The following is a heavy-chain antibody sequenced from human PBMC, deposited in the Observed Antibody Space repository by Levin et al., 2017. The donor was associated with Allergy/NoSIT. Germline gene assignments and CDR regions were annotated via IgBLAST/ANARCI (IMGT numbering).Heavy chain of an antibody. Sequence: SETLSLTCAVYGGSFSGYYWSWIRQPPGKGLEWIGEINHSGSTNYNPSLKSRVTISVDTSKNQFSLKLSSVTAADTAVYYCARGGYYDYIWGSDRWQYYFDYWGQGTLVTVSS. D-gene: IGHD3-16*02. J-gene: IGHJ4*02. CDR3: ARGGYYDYIWGSDRWQYYFDY. V-gene: IGHV4-34*01. CDR2: INHSGST. CDR1: GGSFSGYY.